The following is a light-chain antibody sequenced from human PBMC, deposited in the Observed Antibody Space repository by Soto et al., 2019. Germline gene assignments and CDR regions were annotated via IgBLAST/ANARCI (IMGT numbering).Light chain of an antibody. Sequence: QSALTQPASVSGSPGQSITISCTGTSSDVGGYNYVSWYQQHPGKAPKLMIYEVSNRPSGVSNRFSGSKSGNTASLTISGLQAEDEADYYCSSYTSSWEVFGGGTKVTVL. V-gene: IGLV2-14*01. CDR3: SSYTSSWEV. CDR2: EVS. J-gene: IGLJ2*01. CDR1: SSDVGGYNY.